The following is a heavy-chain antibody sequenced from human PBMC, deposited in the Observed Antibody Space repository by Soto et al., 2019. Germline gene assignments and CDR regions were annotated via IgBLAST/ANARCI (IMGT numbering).Heavy chain of an antibody. Sequence: QVQLQESGPGLVKPSQTLSLTCTVSGGSISSGGYYWSWIRQHPGKGLGWIGYIYYSGSTYYNPSLKSRVTISVDTSKNQCSLKLSSVTASDTAVYYCARGRSSTSPYPIGYWGQGTLVTVSS. CDR3: ARGRSSTSPYPIGY. CDR1: GGSISSGGYY. D-gene: IGHD2-2*01. J-gene: IGHJ4*02. CDR2: IYYSGST. V-gene: IGHV4-31*03.